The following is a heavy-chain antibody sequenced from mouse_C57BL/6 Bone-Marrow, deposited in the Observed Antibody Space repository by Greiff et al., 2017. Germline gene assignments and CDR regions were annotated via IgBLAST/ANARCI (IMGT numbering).Heavy chain of an antibody. CDR1: GYTFTSYW. J-gene: IGHJ2*01. Sequence: QVQLKQPGAELVKPGASVKLSCKASGYTFTSYWMQWVNQRPGQGLEWIGEIDPSDSYTNYNQKFKGKATLTVDTSSSTAYMQLSSLTSEDSAVYYCLITTVVATDYWGQGTTLTVSS. CDR2: IDPSDSYT. CDR3: LITTVVATDY. D-gene: IGHD1-1*01. V-gene: IGHV1-50*01.